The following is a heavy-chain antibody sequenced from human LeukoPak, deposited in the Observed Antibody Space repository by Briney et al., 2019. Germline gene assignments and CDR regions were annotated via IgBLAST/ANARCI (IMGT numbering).Heavy chain of an antibody. J-gene: IGHJ1*01. CDR1: GGSISSYY. CDR3: ARGHLRFLEWFGSEYFQH. Sequence: PSETLSLTCTVSGGSISSYYWSWIRQPAGKGLEWIGRFYASGSTIYNPSLKSRVIMSVDTSKSHFSLNLSSVTAADTAVYYCARGHLRFLEWFGSEYFQHWGQGTLVTVSS. CDR2: FYASGST. D-gene: IGHD3-3*01. V-gene: IGHV4-4*07.